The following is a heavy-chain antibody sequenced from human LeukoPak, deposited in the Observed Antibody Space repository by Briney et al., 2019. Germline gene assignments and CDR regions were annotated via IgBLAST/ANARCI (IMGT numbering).Heavy chain of an antibody. CDR3: ARAYSERYGLGYYYMDV. Sequence: GGSLRLSCAASGLTLSRYWMTWVRQAPGKGLEWVANINQDGNKKYYVDSVKGRFTISRDNAKNSLYLQMNSLRVEDTAVYYCARAYSERYGLGYYYMDVWGKGTTVTVSS. J-gene: IGHJ6*03. CDR1: GLTLSRYW. D-gene: IGHD1-26*01. CDR2: INQDGNKK. V-gene: IGHV3-7*01.